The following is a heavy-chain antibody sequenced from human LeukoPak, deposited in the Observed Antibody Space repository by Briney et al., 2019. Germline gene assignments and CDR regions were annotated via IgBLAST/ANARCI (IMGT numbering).Heavy chain of an antibody. V-gene: IGHV3-11*04. CDR1: GFTFSDYY. CDR2: ISSSGSTI. Sequence: GGSLRLSCAASGFTFSDYYMSWIRQAPGKGLEWVSYISSSGSTIYYADSVKGRFTISRDNAKNTLYLQMNSLRVEDTAVYYCAREWSGFGELPDYWGQGTLVTVSS. J-gene: IGHJ4*02. D-gene: IGHD3-10*01. CDR3: AREWSGFGELPDY.